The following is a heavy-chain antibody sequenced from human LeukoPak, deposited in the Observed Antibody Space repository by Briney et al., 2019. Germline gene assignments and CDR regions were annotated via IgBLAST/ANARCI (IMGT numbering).Heavy chain of an antibody. J-gene: IGHJ6*03. CDR1: GFTFDDYA. CDR3: AKDPAAAGYYYYMDV. CDR2: ISGDSGST. Sequence: GGSLRLPCAASGFTFDDYAMHWVRQAPGKGLEWVSLISGDSGSTYYADSVKGRFTISRDNSKNSLYLQMNSLRTEDTALYYCAKDPAAAGYYYYMDVWGKGTTVTVSS. D-gene: IGHD6-13*01. V-gene: IGHV3-43*02.